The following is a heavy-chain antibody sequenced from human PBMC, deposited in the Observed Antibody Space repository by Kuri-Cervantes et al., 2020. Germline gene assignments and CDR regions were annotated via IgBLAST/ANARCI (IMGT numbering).Heavy chain of an antibody. CDR2: MNPKSAKT. Sequence: ASVKVSCKVSGYTFTYRYLHWVRQAPGQALEWMGRMNPKSAKTDYAPKFQGRFSMTWDISTKTAYTELHSLRSEDSAVYYCARDRRVYASPSWFDYRGQGTLVTVSS. CDR1: GYTFTYRY. CDR3: ARDRRVYASPSWFDY. J-gene: IGHJ4*02. D-gene: IGHD2-8*01. V-gene: IGHV1-2*02.